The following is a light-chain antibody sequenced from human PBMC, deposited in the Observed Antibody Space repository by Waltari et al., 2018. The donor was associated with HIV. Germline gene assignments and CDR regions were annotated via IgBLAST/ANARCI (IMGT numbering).Light chain of an antibody. V-gene: IGLV2-8*01. CDR1: SSDIGDYDY. CDR2: EVL. CDR3: SSYGGNSNVI. J-gene: IGLJ2*01. Sequence: QSALTQPPSASGSPGQSVTISCTGTSSDIGDYDYVPGYQHQPGEAPKLLIYEVLNRPSGVPHRFSGSKSGNTASLTVSGLQAEDEADYYCSSYGGNSNVIFGGGTKLTVL.